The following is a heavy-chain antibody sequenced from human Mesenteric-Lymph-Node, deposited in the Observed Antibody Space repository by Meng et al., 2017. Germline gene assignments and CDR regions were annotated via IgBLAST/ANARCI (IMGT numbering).Heavy chain of an antibody. Sequence: GESLKISCAASGFTFSSYWMSWVRQAPGKGLEWVANIKQDGSEKYYVDSVKGRFTISRDNAQNMVYLQMNSLRADDSAVYHCAKVHVEAAGDAFDGWGQGTMVTVSS. J-gene: IGHJ3*01. CDR3: AKVHVEAAGDAFDG. D-gene: IGHD6-13*01. CDR1: GFTFSSYW. V-gene: IGHV3-7*01. CDR2: IKQDGSEK.